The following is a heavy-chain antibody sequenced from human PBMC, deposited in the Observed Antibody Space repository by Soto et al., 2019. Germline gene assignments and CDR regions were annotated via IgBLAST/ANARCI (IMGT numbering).Heavy chain of an antibody. CDR1: GFTFSSYG. V-gene: IGHV3-33*01. CDR3: ARPRRDEGDIVVVPAANDAFDI. Sequence: GGSLRLSCAASGFTFSSYGMHWVRQAPGKGLEWVAVIWYDGSNKYYADSVKGRFTISRDNSKNTLYLQMNSLRAEDTAVYYCARPRRDEGDIVVVPAANDAFDIWGQGTMVTVSS. CDR2: IWYDGSNK. D-gene: IGHD2-2*01. J-gene: IGHJ3*02.